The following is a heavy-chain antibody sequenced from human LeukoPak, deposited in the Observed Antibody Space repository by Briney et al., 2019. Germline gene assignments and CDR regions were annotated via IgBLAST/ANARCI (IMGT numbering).Heavy chain of an antibody. V-gene: IGHV1-2*02. Sequence: ASVKVSCKASGGTFTGYYMHWVRQAPGQGLEWMGWINPKSGGTNSAQNFQGRVTMTRDTSISTVYMELSRLRPDDTAVYYCAASQSYCGGDCYFGDAFDIWGQGTMVTVSS. J-gene: IGHJ3*02. CDR2: INPKSGGT. CDR3: AASQSYCGGDCYFGDAFDI. D-gene: IGHD2-21*01. CDR1: GGTFTGYY.